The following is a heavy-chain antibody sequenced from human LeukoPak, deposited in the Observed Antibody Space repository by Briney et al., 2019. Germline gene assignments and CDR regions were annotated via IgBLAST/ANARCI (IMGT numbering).Heavy chain of an antibody. J-gene: IGHJ6*03. V-gene: IGHV4-39*07. CDR1: GGSIRSTSYY. CDR3: ARTGGSFYFYYYMDV. Sequence: PSETLSLTCTVSGGSIRSTSYYWGWIRQPPGKGLEWIGSIYYTGSTYYNPSLKSRVTISVDTSKNQFSLKVSSVTAADTAVYYCARTGGSFYFYYYMDVWGKGTTVTVSS. D-gene: IGHD1-26*01. CDR2: IYYTGST.